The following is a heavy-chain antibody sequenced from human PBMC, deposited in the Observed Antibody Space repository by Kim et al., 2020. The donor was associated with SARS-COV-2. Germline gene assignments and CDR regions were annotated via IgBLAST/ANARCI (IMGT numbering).Heavy chain of an antibody. CDR3: ARYSGTYWRFDY. V-gene: IGHV1-2*02. Sequence: ASVKVSCKASGYTFTGYYMHWVRQAPGQGLEWMGWINPNSDVTNSAQKFQGRVTMTRDTSISTAYMELSSLRSDDTAVYYCARYSGTYWRFDYWGQGTLATVSS. CDR1: GYTFTGYY. D-gene: IGHD1-26*01. J-gene: IGHJ4*02. CDR2: INPNSDVT.